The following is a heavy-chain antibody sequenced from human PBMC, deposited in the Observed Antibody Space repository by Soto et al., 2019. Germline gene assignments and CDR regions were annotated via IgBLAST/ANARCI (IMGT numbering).Heavy chain of an antibody. V-gene: IGHV3-48*01. CDR2: ISSGSSTTI. CDR1: GFTFSTHS. CDR3: AREQYYYDSSGYSY. Sequence: GGSLRLSCAASGFTFSTHSMNWVRQAPGKGLEVVSYISSGSSTTIYYADSVKGRFTISRDNAENSLYLQMNSLRAEDTAVYYCAREQYYYDSSGYSYWGQGTLVTVSS. D-gene: IGHD3-22*01. J-gene: IGHJ4*02.